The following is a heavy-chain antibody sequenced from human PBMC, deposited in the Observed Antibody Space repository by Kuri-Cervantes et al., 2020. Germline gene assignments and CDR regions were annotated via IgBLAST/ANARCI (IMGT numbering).Heavy chain of an antibody. Sequence: SVKVSCKASGGTFSSYAISWVRQAPGQGLEWMGGIIPIFGTANYAQKFQGRVTITADESTSTAYMELSSLRSEDTAVYYCARGRGIAARYAFDIWGQGTMVTVSS. J-gene: IGHJ3*02. CDR2: IIPIFGTA. CDR3: ARGRGIAARYAFDI. D-gene: IGHD6-6*01. V-gene: IGHV1-69*13. CDR1: GGTFSSYA.